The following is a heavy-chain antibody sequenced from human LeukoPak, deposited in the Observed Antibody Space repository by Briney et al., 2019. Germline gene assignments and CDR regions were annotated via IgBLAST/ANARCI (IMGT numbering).Heavy chain of an antibody. V-gene: IGHV3-23*01. D-gene: IGHD1-26*01. CDR1: GFTFSNYG. J-gene: IGHJ6*02. CDR3: AKSVGATLFPGYYYYGMDV. CDR2: ISGTGSTT. Sequence: PGGSLRLSCAASGFTFSNYGMSWVRLAPGKGLEWVSVISGTGSTTYYADSVRGRFTISRDNSKNTLYLQMKSLRAEDTAVYYCAKSVGATLFPGYYYYGMDVWGQGTTVTVSS.